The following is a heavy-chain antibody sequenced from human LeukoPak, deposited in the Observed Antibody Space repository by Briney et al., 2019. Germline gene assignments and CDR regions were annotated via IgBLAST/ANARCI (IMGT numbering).Heavy chain of an antibody. CDR3: AGDVGFVEAHPDIVATTLRDDY. D-gene: IGHD5-12*01. CDR1: GFTVSSNY. Sequence: GGSLRLSCAASGFTVSSNYMSWVRQAPGKGLEWVSVIYSGGSTYYADSVKGRFTISRDNSKNTLYLQMNSLRAEDTAVYYCAGDVGFVEAHPDIVATTLRDDYWGQGTLVTVSS. V-gene: IGHV3-66*01. CDR2: IYSGGST. J-gene: IGHJ4*02.